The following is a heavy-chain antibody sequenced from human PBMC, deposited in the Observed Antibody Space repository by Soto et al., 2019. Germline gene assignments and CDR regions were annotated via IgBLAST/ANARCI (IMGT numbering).Heavy chain of an antibody. V-gene: IGHV3-7*01. Sequence: EVQLVESGGGLVQPGGSLRLSCAASGFTFSSSWIAWIRQDPGKGLEWVASINIDGSEKYYVDSVKGRFTISRDNARNSLYLQMNSLRAEDTAVYYCARDRACSCLDYWGLGTQVTVSS. CDR3: ARDRACSCLDY. CDR1: GFTFSSSW. CDR2: INIDGSEK. D-gene: IGHD6-19*01. J-gene: IGHJ4*02.